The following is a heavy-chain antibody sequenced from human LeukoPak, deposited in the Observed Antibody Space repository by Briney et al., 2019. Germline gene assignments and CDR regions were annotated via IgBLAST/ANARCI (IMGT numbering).Heavy chain of an antibody. CDR2: IDPSDSYT. CDR3: ARRIVGATPWFDP. D-gene: IGHD1-26*01. CDR1: RYNFTPYW. J-gene: IGHJ5*02. V-gene: IGHV5-10-1*01. Sequence: ESLQIYCKCSRYNFTPYWLSSVRQLPGKGLEWMGEIDPSDSYTNCSPSFQGHVTISADKSIGTASLQWSSLKASDTAMYYCARRIVGATPWFDPWGQGTLVTVSS.